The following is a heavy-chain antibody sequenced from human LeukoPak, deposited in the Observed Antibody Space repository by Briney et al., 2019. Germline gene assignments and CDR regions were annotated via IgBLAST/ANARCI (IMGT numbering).Heavy chain of an antibody. CDR3: ARGRLSGPDDF. Sequence: HPGGSLRLSCAVSEFSVSSKYMNLVRQAPGKGLEWVSVIYSGGATYYADSVRGRFTISRDNSKNMVSLQMTSLGAEDTAVYYCARGRLSGPDDFWGQGPLVTVSS. D-gene: IGHD6-19*01. CDR1: EFSVSSKY. J-gene: IGHJ4*02. V-gene: IGHV3-53*01. CDR2: IYSGGAT.